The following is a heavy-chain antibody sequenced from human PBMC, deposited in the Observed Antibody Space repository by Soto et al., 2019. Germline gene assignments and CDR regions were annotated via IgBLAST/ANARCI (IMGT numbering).Heavy chain of an antibody. CDR2: ISGSGGST. CDR1: GFTFSSYA. Sequence: GSLRLSCAASGFTFSSYAMSWVRQAPGKGLEWVSAISGSGGSTYYADSVKGRFTISRDNSKNTLYLQMNSLRAEDTAVYYCAKDRRYYDDSSGYSSNNWLDPWGQGTLVTVSS. J-gene: IGHJ5*02. D-gene: IGHD3-22*01. V-gene: IGHV3-23*01. CDR3: AKDRRYYDDSSGYSSNNWLDP.